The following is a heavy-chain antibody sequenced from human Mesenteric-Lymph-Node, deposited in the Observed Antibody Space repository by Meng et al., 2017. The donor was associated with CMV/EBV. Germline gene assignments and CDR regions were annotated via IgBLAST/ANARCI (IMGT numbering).Heavy chain of an antibody. Sequence: SQTLSLTCAVYGGSFSGYYWSWIRQPPGKGLEWIGEINHSGSTNYNPSLKSRVTISVDTSKNQFSLKLSSVTAADTAVYYCARGDGDFWSGYYYYFDYWGQGTLVTVSS. D-gene: IGHD3-3*01. CDR1: GGSFSGYY. CDR2: INHSGST. V-gene: IGHV4-34*01. J-gene: IGHJ4*02. CDR3: ARGDGDFWSGYYYYFDY.